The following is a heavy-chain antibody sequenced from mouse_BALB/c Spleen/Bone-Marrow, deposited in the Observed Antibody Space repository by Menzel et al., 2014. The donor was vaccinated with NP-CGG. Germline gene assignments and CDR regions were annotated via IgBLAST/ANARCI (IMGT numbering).Heavy chain of an antibody. CDR2: ISSGGDST. D-gene: IGHD1-1*01. CDR3: ARQILRGFGY. CDR1: GFAFSSYD. V-gene: IGHV5-12-1*01. Sequence: EVMLVEPGGGLVKPGGSLKLSCAASGFAFSSYDMSWVRQTPEKRLEWVAYISSGGDSTYYADTVKGRFTISRDNAKNTLYLQMSSLKSEDTAMYYCARQILRGFGYWGQGTPVTVSA. J-gene: IGHJ3*02.